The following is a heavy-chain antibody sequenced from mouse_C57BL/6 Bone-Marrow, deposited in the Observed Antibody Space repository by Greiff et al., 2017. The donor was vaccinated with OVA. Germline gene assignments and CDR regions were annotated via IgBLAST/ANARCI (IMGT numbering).Heavy chain of an antibody. V-gene: IGHV1-78*01. J-gene: IGHJ4*01. Sequence: QVQLQQSDAELVKPGASVKISCKVSGYTFTDYTIHWMKQRPEQGLEWIGYIYPRDGSTKYNEKFKGKATLTANKSSSTAYMQLNSLTSEDSAVYFCAGYSAGYYYYAMDYWGQGTSVTVSS. CDR3: AGYSAGYYYYAMDY. D-gene: IGHD3-2*02. CDR1: GYTFTDYT. CDR2: IYPRDGST.